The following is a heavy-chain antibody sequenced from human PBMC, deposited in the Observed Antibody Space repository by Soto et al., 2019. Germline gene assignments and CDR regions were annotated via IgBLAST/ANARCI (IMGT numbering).Heavy chain of an antibody. CDR3: ARAHDDEYLFHD. CDR1: GFTFSSYS. CDR2: ISSSSSYI. D-gene: IGHD3-16*01. Sequence: PGGSLRLSCAASGFTFSSYSMNWVRQAPGKGLEWVSSISSSSSYIYYADSVKGRFTISRDNAKNSLYLQMNSLRAEDTAVYYCARAHDDEYLFHDWGQGTLVTVSS. V-gene: IGHV3-21*01. J-gene: IGHJ4*02.